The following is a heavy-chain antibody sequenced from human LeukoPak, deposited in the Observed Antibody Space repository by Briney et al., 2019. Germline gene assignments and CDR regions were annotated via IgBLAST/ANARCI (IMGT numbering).Heavy chain of an antibody. Sequence: GSSVKVSCKASGGTFSSYAISWVRQAPGQGLEWMGGIIPIFGTANYAQKLQGRVTMTTDTSTSTAYMELRSLRSDDTAVYYCARGYEWELLTLDYWGQGTPVTVSS. CDR3: ARGYEWELLTLDY. D-gene: IGHD1-26*01. CDR1: GGTFSSYA. J-gene: IGHJ4*02. V-gene: IGHV1-69*05. CDR2: IIPIFGTA.